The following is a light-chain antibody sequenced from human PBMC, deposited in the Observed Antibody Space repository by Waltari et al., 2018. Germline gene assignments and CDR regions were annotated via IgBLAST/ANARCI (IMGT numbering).Light chain of an antibody. J-gene: IGLJ1*01. V-gene: IGLV2-8*01. CDR2: EVS. CDR1: SSDVGGYNY. Sequence: QSALPQPPSASGSPGQSVTISCTGTSSDVGGYNYVSWYQQHPGKAPNLMIYEVSKRPSGVPDRFSGSKSGNTASLTVSGLQAEDEADYYCSSYTGSSTYVFGTGTKVTVL. CDR3: SSYTGSSTYV.